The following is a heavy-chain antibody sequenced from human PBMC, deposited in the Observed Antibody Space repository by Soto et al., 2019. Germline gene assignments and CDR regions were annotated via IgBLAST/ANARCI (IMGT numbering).Heavy chain of an antibody. CDR2: KNPGSGDT. Sequence: SSVKFSCKASGYSFTNNDVSWVRQATGQRLEWMGWKNPGSGDTGYAQKFQGRVTMTRDISIATAYMELSSLRSDNTAIYYCARMETFGSLNWFDPWGQGTLVTVS. V-gene: IGHV1-8*01. J-gene: IGHJ5*02. CDR3: ARMETFGSLNWFDP. CDR1: GYSFTNND. D-gene: IGHD3-16*01.